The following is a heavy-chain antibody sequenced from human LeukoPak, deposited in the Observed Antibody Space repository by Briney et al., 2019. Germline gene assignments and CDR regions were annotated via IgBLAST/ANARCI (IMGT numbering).Heavy chain of an antibody. CDR2: IIPIFGTA. J-gene: IGHJ5*02. D-gene: IGHD3-10*01. CDR1: GGTFSSYA. Sequence: SVKVSCKASGGTFSSYAISWVRQAPGQGLEWMGGIIPIFGTANYAQKFQGRVTITTDASTSAAYVELRSLRSDDTAVYYCARDGQSYGSGRRTWFDPWGQGTLVTVSS. CDR3: ARDGQSYGSGRRTWFDP. V-gene: IGHV1-69*05.